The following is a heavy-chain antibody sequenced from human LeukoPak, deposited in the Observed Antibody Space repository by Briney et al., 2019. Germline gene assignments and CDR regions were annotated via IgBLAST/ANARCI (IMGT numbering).Heavy chain of an antibody. CDR2: IYYSGST. CDR1: GGSISSGGYY. Sequence: SETLSLTCTVSGGSISSGGYYWSWIRQPPGKGLEWIGYIYYSGSTNYNPSLKSRVTISVDTSKNQFSLKLSSVTAADTAVYYCARPNYHLVIVPTAFDAFDIWGQGKMVTVSS. CDR3: ARPNYHLVIVPTAFDAFDI. V-gene: IGHV4-61*08. J-gene: IGHJ3*02. D-gene: IGHD2-2*01.